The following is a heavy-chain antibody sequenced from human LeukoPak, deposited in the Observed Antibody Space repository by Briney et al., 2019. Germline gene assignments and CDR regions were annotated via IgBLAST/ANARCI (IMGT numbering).Heavy chain of an antibody. J-gene: IGHJ6*02. V-gene: IGHV4-59*08. CDR2: IYYSGST. CDR3: ARHWRSHYYDIPV. CDR1: GGSISSYH. Sequence: SETLSLTCTGSGGSISSYHWSWIRQPPGKGLEWIGYIYYSGSTNYNPSLKSRVTISVDTSKNQFSLKLSSVTAADTAVYYCARHWRSHYYDIPVWGQGTTVTVSS. D-gene: IGHD3-22*01.